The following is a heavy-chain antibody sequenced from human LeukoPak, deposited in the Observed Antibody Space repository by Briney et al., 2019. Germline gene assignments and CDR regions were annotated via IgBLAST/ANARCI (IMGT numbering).Heavy chain of an antibody. J-gene: IGHJ3*02. CDR2: INHSGST. V-gene: IGHV4-34*01. CDR3: ARDYCSSTSCSDAFDI. CDR1: GGSFSGYY. D-gene: IGHD2-2*01. Sequence: PSETLSLTCAVYGGSFSGYYWSWIRQPPGKGLEWIGEINHSGSTNYNSSLKSRVTISVDTSKNQFSLKLSSVTAADTAVYYCARDYCSSTSCSDAFDIWGQGTMVTVSS.